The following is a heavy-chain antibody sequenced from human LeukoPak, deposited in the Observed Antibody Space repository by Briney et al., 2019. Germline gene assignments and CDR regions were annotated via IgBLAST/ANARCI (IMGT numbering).Heavy chain of an antibody. CDR3: AREISSSTSFDY. CDR1: GFSFSSYS. D-gene: IGHD2-2*01. Sequence: GGSLRLSCAASGFSFSSYSMNWVRQAPGKGLEWVSSISSGSTYIYYADSVKGRFTISRDDAKNSLYLQVSTLRAEDTAVYYCAREISSSTSFDYWGQGTLVTVSS. CDR2: ISSGSTYI. J-gene: IGHJ4*02. V-gene: IGHV3-21*01.